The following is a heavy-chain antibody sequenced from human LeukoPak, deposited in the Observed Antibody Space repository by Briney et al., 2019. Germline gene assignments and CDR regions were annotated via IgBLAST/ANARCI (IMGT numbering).Heavy chain of an antibody. Sequence: ASVKLSSTASRNAFTGYCMPWARHAPGQRIEWMGWINPNDGDTNYAQKFQGRVTMTRDTSISTAHMEVSRLRSDDTAVYYCARANFLYCSSSTCLFDYWGQGTLVTVSS. D-gene: IGHD2-2*01. V-gene: IGHV1-2*02. CDR1: RNAFTGYC. J-gene: IGHJ4*02. CDR2: INPNDGDT. CDR3: ARANFLYCSSSTCLFDY.